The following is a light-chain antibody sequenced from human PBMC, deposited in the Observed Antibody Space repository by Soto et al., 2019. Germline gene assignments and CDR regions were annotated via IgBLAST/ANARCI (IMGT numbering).Light chain of an antibody. J-gene: IGLJ3*02. CDR1: SRDVGKFDY. V-gene: IGLV2-14*01. CDR2: AVT. Sequence: QSALAQPASVSASPGQSITISCTGTSRDVGKFDYVSWYQYQPGKAPKLVISAVTRRSSVISDRFCGSKSGNTASLTISGLQAEDEADYCCASYTTSTAEVFGGGTKLTVL. CDR3: ASYTTSTAEV.